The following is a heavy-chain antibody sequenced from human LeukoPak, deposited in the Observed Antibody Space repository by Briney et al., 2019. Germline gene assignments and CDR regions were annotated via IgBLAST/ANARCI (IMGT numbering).Heavy chain of an antibody. D-gene: IGHD3-22*01. CDR2: IIPIFGTA. Sequence: ASVKVSCKASGGTFSSYAISWVRQAPGQGLEWMGGIIPIFGTANYAQKFQGRVTITADESTGTAYMELSSLRSEDTAVYYCARTLITMIVGTAEYFQHWGQGTLVTVSS. V-gene: IGHV1-69*13. CDR3: ARTLITMIVGTAEYFQH. J-gene: IGHJ1*01. CDR1: GGTFSSYA.